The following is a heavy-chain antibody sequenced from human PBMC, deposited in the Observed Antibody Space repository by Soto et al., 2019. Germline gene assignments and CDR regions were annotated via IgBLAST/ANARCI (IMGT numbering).Heavy chain of an antibody. Sequence: LRLSCVASGFTFSTYTMSWVRQAPGKGLEWVSVISGSGGSPSYADSVQGRFSISRDNPKNTLYLQMNSLRGEDTAMYYCAKARCSGYTYYFDYWGQGTLVTVSS. V-gene: IGHV3-23*01. CDR3: AKARCSGYTYYFDY. D-gene: IGHD3-22*01. CDR2: ISGSGGSP. J-gene: IGHJ4*02. CDR1: GFTFSTYT.